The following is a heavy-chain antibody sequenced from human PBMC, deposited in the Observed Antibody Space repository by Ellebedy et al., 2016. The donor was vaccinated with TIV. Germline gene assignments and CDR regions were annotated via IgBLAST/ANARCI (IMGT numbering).Heavy chain of an antibody. CDR1: GFTFSSYA. Sequence: PGGSLRLSCAASGFTFSSYAMSWVRQAPGQGLEWVSTISSTGSRTYYADSVEGRFIISRDNSKKTLYLQMNSLRDEDTAVYYCAKGRGGGSDTSAPRYYFDYWGLGTLVTVSS. V-gene: IGHV3-23*01. CDR3: AKGRGGGSDTSAPRYYFDY. D-gene: IGHD3-22*01. J-gene: IGHJ4*02. CDR2: ISSTGSRT.